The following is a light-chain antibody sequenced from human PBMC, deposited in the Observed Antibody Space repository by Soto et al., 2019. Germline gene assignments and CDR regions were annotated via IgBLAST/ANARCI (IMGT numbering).Light chain of an antibody. CDR1: SSGVGGYNY. CDR2: DVN. V-gene: IGLV2-11*01. CDR3: CSFVGYHTVV. J-gene: IGLJ1*01. Sequence: QSALAQPRSVSGSPGQSVTISCTGTSSGVGGYNYVSWYQQHPGKAPKLIIYDVNKRPSGVPGRFSASTSGNAASLTISGLQAEDESDYYCCSFVGYHTVVFGSGTKSPS.